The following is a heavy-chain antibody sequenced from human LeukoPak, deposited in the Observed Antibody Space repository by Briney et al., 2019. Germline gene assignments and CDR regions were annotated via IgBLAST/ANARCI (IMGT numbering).Heavy chain of an antibody. CDR2: MNPNSGNT. Sequence: ASVKVSCKASGYTFTSYDTSWGRHAPGQGLEWMGWMNPNSGNTGSAQKFPGRVTMTTNTSISTTYMELSSLRSEDTAVYCCARAGGYCGRISCPYYFDYWGQGSLVAVSS. V-gene: IGHV1-8*01. CDR1: GYTFTSYD. CDR3: ARAGGYCGRISCPYYFDY. D-gene: IGHD2-15*01. J-gene: IGHJ4*02.